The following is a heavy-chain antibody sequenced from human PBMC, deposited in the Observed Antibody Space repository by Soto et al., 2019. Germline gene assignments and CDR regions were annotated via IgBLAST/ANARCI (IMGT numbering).Heavy chain of an antibody. D-gene: IGHD6-13*01. V-gene: IGHV4-59*01. CDR3: ARNANSSSWYYGIDY. CDR2: IYYSGST. Sequence: SETLSLTCTVSGVSISSYYWIWIRQPPGKGLEWIGYIYYSGSTNYNPSLESRVTISVDTSKNQFSLKLSSVTAADTAVYYCARNANSSSWYYGIDYWGQGTLVTVSS. J-gene: IGHJ4*02. CDR1: GVSISSYY.